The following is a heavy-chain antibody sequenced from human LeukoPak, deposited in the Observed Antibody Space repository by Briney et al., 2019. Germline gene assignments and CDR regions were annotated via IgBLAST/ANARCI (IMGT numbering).Heavy chain of an antibody. CDR2: IYYSGST. CDR3: AGPQSSPLDY. Sequence: SETLSLTCTVSGGSISSSSYYWGWIRQPPRKGLEWIGSIYYSGSTYYNPSLKSRVTISVDTSKNQFSLKLSSVTAADTAVYYCAGPQSSPLDYWGQGTLVTVSS. V-gene: IGHV4-39*01. J-gene: IGHJ4*02. D-gene: IGHD6-6*01. CDR1: GGSISSSSYY.